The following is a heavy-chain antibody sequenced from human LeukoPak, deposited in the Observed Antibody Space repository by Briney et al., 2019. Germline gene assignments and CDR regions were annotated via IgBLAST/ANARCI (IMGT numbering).Heavy chain of an antibody. CDR2: INPNSGGT. Sequence: ASVKVSCKASGYTFTGYYMHWVRQAPGQGLEWMGWINPNSGGTNYAQKFRGRVTMTRDTSISTAYMELSRLRSDDTAVYYCARGRPDRRVTIFGVVLDYWGQGTLVTVSS. D-gene: IGHD3-3*01. CDR1: GYTFTGYY. CDR3: ARGRPDRRVTIFGVVLDY. V-gene: IGHV1-2*02. J-gene: IGHJ4*02.